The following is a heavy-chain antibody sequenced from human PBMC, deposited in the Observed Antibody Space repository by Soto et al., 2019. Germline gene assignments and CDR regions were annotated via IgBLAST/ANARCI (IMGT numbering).Heavy chain of an antibody. CDR3: GRGVTGSGYPEGYYYYYYMDV. J-gene: IGHJ6*03. CDR1: GFTVSSNY. V-gene: IGHV3-53*04. D-gene: IGHD5-12*01. Sequence: GGSLRLSCAASGFTVSSNYMSWVRQAPGKGLEWVSVIYSGGSTYYADSVKGRFTISRHNSKNTLYLQMNSLRAEDTAVYYCGRGVTGSGYPEGYYYYYYMDVWGKGTTVTVSS. CDR2: IYSGGST.